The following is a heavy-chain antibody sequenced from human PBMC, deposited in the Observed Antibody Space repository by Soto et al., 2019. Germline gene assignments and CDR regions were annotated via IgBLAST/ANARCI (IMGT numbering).Heavy chain of an antibody. V-gene: IGHV1-69*13. CDR3: AISMVRGLILWFDP. CDR2: IIPIFGTA. J-gene: IGHJ5*02. Sequence: AVKVSCKASGGTFSSYAISWVRQAPGQGLEWMGGIIPIFGTANYAQKFQGRVTSTADEATSTAHMELRSLRSEDTAGYYCAISMVRGLILWFDPSGQRTLVTVSS. D-gene: IGHD3-10*01. CDR1: GGTFSSYA.